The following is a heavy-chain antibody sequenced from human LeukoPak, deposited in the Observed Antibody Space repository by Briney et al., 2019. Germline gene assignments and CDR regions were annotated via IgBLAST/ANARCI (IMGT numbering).Heavy chain of an antibody. D-gene: IGHD3-10*01. CDR2: IYYSGST. J-gene: IGHJ6*02. CDR3: ARVRGLGPGTNVTPYCYYGMDV. Sequence: PSETLSLTCTVSGGSISSYYWSWIRQPPGKGLEWIGYIYYSGSTSYNPSLKSRVTISVDTSKNQFSLKLSSVTAADTAVYYCARVRGLGPGTNVTPYCYYGMDVWGQGTTVTVSS. CDR1: GGSISSYY. V-gene: IGHV4-59*01.